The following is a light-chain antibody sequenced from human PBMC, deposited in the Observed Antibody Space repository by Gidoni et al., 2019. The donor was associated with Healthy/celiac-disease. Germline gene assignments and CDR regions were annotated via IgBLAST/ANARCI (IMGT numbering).Light chain of an antibody. Sequence: SYELTQPPSVSVSPGQTASITCSGDKLGDKYACWYQQKPGQSPVLVIYQDSKRPSGIPDRFSGSNSGNTATLTISGTQAMEEADYYCQAWDSSTYVVFGGGTKLTVL. CDR2: QDS. V-gene: IGLV3-1*01. CDR3: QAWDSSTYVV. CDR1: KLGDKY. J-gene: IGLJ2*01.